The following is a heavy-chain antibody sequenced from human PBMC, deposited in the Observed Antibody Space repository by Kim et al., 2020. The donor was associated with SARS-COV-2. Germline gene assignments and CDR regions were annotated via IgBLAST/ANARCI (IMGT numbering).Heavy chain of an antibody. CDR1: GFTFRHSA. D-gene: IGHD2-21*02. Sequence: GGSLRLSCVASGFTFRHSAMSWVRQAPGKGLEWVAGIFGSGSGTYYADSVRGRFTISRDNSQDTAYLQMHSLRAEDTGVYYCARDLHDTCVTVYCYLDVWGRGTLVTVSS. CDR2: IFGSGSGT. J-gene: IGHJ2*01. CDR3: ARDLHDTCVTVYCYLDV. V-gene: IGHV3-23*01.